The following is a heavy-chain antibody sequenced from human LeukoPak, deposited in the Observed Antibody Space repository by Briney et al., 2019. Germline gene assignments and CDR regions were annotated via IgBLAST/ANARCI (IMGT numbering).Heavy chain of an antibody. CDR3: AKDGTTETTNYFYAMDG. D-gene: IGHD4-17*01. CDR2: ISIGGSTT. V-gene: IGHV3-48*03. CDR1: GFTFSSDE. Sequence: GGSLRLSCLASGFTFSSDEMNWVRQASGKGLEWVSYISIGGSTTYYADSVKGRFTISRDDAKNSLYLQMNSLRAEDTATYYCAKDGTTETTNYFYAMDGWGQGTTVTVSS. J-gene: IGHJ6*02.